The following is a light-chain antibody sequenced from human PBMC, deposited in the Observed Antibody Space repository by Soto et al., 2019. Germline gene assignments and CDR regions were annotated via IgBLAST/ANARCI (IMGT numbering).Light chain of an antibody. J-gene: IGKJ1*01. V-gene: IGKV1-5*03. CDR3: QQYNDYSRT. Sequence: DIHMTQSPSTLSASVGDRVIITCRASQSISNWLAWYQQKPGKAPKLLIYKASNLESGVPSRFSGSGSGTEFALTINSLQPDDFATYYCQQYNDYSRTFGQGTKVE. CDR1: QSISNW. CDR2: KAS.